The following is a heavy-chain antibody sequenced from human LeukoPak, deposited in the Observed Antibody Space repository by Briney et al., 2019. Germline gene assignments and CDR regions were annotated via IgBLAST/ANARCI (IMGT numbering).Heavy chain of an antibody. V-gene: IGHV4-59*01. J-gene: IGHJ4*02. Sequence: SETLSLTCTVSGGSISSYYWSWIRQPPGKGLEWIGYINYSGNTNYNPYLKSRVTISVDTSKNQFSLKLSSVTAADTAVYYCARVGDTAMVLVYWGQGTLVTVSS. CDR1: GGSISSYY. D-gene: IGHD5-18*01. CDR2: INYSGNT. CDR3: ARVGDTAMVLVY.